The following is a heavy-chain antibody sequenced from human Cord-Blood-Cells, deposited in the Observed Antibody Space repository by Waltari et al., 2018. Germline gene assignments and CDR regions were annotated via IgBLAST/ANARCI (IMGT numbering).Heavy chain of an antibody. J-gene: IGHJ6*03. Sequence: EVQLVESGGGLVKPGGSLRLSCAASGFTFSSYSMNWVRQAPGKGLEWVSSISGSSSYLYYADSVKGRFTISRDNAKNSLYLQMNSLRAEDTAVYYCARVSAMDYYYYMDVWGKGTTVTVSS. V-gene: IGHV3-21*01. CDR3: ARVSAMDYYYYMDV. CDR2: ISGSSSYL. CDR1: GFTFSSYS.